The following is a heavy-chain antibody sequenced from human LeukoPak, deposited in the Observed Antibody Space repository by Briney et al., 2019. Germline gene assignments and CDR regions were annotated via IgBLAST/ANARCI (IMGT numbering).Heavy chain of an antibody. J-gene: IGHJ4*02. D-gene: IGHD3-22*01. CDR3: AKPSSNYYDSSGYFDY. CDR1: GFTFSSYG. CDR2: ISYDGSNK. V-gene: IGHV3-30*18. Sequence: GRSLRLSCAASGFTFSSYGMHWVRQAPGKGLEGVAVISYDGSNKYYADSVKGRFTISRDNSKNTLYLQMNSLRAEDTAVYYCAKPSSNYYDSSGYFDYWGQGTLVTVSS.